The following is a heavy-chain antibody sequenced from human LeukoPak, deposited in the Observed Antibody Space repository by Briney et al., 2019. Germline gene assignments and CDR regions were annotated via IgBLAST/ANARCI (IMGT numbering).Heavy chain of an antibody. J-gene: IGHJ4*02. V-gene: IGHV3-66*04. Sequence: GGSLGLSCAVSGFTASSEDMTWVRQAPGKGLEWVSVIYSRGTTSYRDSVEGRFTISRDFSNNTVYLQMNNLTAEDTAIYYCARQRLLYFFDYWGPGTLVTVSS. CDR1: GFTASSED. CDR2: IYSRGTT. CDR3: ARQRLLYFFDY. D-gene: IGHD2-8*01.